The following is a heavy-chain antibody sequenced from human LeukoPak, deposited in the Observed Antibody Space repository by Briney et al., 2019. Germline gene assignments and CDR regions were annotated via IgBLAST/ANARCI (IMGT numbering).Heavy chain of an antibody. J-gene: IGHJ4*02. CDR1: GFAFSSYA. D-gene: IGHD3-22*01. CDR3: AKRIYDSSGYFDY. V-gene: IGHV3-23*01. CDR2: IRGSGDAT. Sequence: QTGGSLRLSCAASGFAFSSYAMSWVRQAPGKGLEWVSSIRGSGDATYYADSVKGRFTISRDNSKNTVNLQMNSLTVEDMAVYYCAKRIYDSSGYFDYWGQGTLVTVSS.